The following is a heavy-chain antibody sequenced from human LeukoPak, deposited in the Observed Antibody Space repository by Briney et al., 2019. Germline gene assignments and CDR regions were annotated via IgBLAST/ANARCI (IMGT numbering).Heavy chain of an antibody. V-gene: IGHV1-2*02. J-gene: IGHJ4*02. Sequence: ASVKVSCKASGYTFTGYYMHWVRQAPGQGLEWMGWINPNSGGTNYAQKFQGRVTMTRDTSISTAYMELSRLRSDDTAVYYCARGGGSYGSGSYGFDYWGQGTLVTVSS. CDR2: INPNSGGT. D-gene: IGHD3-10*01. CDR3: ARGGGSYGSGSYGFDY. CDR1: GYTFTGYY.